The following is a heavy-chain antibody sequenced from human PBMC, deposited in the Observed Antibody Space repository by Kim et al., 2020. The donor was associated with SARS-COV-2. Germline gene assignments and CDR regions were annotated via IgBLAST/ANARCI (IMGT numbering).Heavy chain of an antibody. D-gene: IGHD2-21*02. CDR3: AKDSGGNSGGAFDI. J-gene: IGHJ3*02. Sequence: AGSVKRRLTISRDNAKNSLYPQMNSLRAEDTALYYCAKDSGGNSGGAFDIWGQGTLVTVSS. V-gene: IGHV3-9*01.